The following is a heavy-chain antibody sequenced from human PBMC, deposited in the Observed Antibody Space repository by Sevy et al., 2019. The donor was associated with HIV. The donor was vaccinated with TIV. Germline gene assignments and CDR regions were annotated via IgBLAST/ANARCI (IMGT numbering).Heavy chain of an antibody. V-gene: IGHV1-69*04. CDR3: ARDPRLSGDFWSGYYGMDV. CDR2: IIPILGIA. D-gene: IGHD3-3*01. J-gene: IGHJ6*02. CDR1: GGTFSSYA. Sequence: ASVKVSCKASGGTFSSYAISWVRQAPGQGLEWMGRIIPILGIANYAQKFQGRVTITADKSTSTAYMELSSLRSEDTAVYYCARDPRLSGDFWSGYYGMDVWGQGTTVTVSS.